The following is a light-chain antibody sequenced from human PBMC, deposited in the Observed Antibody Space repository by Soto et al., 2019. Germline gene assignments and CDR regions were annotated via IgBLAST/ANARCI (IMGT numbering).Light chain of an antibody. Sequence: QSVLTQPASVSGSPGQSITISCTGTSSDVGGYNYVSWYQQHPGKAPKLMIYEVSNRPSGVSNRFSGSKSGNTDSLTISGLQAEDEADYYCSSYTSSSTVFGTGTKVTV. CDR1: SSDVGGYNY. J-gene: IGLJ1*01. V-gene: IGLV2-14*01. CDR3: SSYTSSSTV. CDR2: EVS.